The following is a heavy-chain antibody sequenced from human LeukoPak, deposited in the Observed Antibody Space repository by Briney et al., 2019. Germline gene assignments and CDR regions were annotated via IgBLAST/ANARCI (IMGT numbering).Heavy chain of an antibody. CDR1: GFICSNYW. CDR3: ARVQARYYDSSGYSDY. J-gene: IGHJ4*02. CDR2: IKQDGSEK. V-gene: IGHV3-7*04. Sequence: GGSLRLSCTASGFICSNYWMRWARQAPGKGLEWVANIKQDGSEKYYVDSVKGRFTISRDNAKNSLYLQMNSLRAEDTAVYYCARVQARYYDSSGYSDYWGQGTLVTVSS. D-gene: IGHD3-22*01.